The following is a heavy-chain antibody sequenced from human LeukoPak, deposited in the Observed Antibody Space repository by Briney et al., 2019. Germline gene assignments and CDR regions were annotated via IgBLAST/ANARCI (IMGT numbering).Heavy chain of an antibody. Sequence: SGTLPLTCAVSGGSISSGGYSWSWIRQPPGKGLEWIGYIYHSGSTYYNPSLKSRVTISVDTSKNQFSLKLSSVTAADTAVYYCARQTFVEMATTFDYWGQGTLVTVSS. D-gene: IGHD5-24*01. J-gene: IGHJ4*02. V-gene: IGHV4-30-2*02. CDR2: IYHSGST. CDR1: GGSISSGGYS. CDR3: ARQTFVEMATTFDY.